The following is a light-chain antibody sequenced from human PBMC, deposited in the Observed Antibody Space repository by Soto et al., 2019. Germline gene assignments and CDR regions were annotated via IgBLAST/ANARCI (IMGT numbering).Light chain of an antibody. CDR3: QQNNGLPT. J-gene: IGKJ4*01. Sequence: DIQMTQSPSSLSASVGDRVTITCQASQDITNSLNWYQQKPGKAPKLLICDASNLETGVPSRFSRSGSGTDFTFSISSLQPEDIAKYYCQQNNGLPTFGGGTKVEIK. CDR1: QDITNS. CDR2: DAS. V-gene: IGKV1-33*01.